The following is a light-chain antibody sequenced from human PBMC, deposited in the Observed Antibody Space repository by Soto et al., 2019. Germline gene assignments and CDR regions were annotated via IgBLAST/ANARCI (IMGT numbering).Light chain of an antibody. J-gene: IGLJ3*02. Sequence: QTVVTQPPSVSGAPGQRVTISCTGTSSNIGSGYDVHWYQHLPGTAPKLLIYGNTIRPSGVPDRFSGSKSGTSASLAITGLQAEDEADYYCSSYTGFSTLAFGGGTKVTVL. CDR2: GNT. CDR1: SSNIGSGYD. V-gene: IGLV1-40*01. CDR3: SSYTGFSTLA.